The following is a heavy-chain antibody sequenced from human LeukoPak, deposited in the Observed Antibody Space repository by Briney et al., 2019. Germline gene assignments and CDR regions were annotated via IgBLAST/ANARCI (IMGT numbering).Heavy chain of an antibody. CDR3: ARGRNGHDYGKDNWFDP. J-gene: IGHJ5*02. D-gene: IGHD5-12*01. V-gene: IGHV1-8*01. CDR1: GYTFANFD. CDR2: MNPNSGNT. Sequence: VVSVKVSCKASGYTFANFDINWVRQATGQGLEWMGWMNPNSGNTGYAQKFQGRVTMTRDTSIRTAYMELSSLTSEDTAVYYCARGRNGHDYGKDNWFDPWGQGTLVTVSS.